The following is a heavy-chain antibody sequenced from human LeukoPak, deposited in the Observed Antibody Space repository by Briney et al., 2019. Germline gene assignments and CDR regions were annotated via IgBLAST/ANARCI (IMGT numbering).Heavy chain of an antibody. J-gene: IGHJ4*02. CDR2: IYYSGST. V-gene: IGHV4-39*01. CDR3: AIHLYSRFYYYFAY. Sequence: SETLSLTCTVSGCSISSSSYYLGWIRQPPGKGLEWIGSIYYSGSTYYNPSLKSRVTISVDTSKNQFSLKLSAVTAADTAVYYCAIHLYSRFYYYFAYWGQGTLVTVSS. CDR1: GCSISSSSYY. D-gene: IGHD3-22*01.